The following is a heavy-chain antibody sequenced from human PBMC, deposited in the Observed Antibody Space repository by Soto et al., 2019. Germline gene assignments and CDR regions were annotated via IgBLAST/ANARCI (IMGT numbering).Heavy chain of an antibody. V-gene: IGHV4-59*01. Sequence: QVQLQESGPGLVKPSETLSLTCTVSGGSISPYYWSWIRQPPGKGLEWIGNIHNSRSTDYNPCLSSRDTISIATSTIQFSLKLTSVTAADTAVYYCAKGGTSSRPFDYWGQGTLVTVSS. J-gene: IGHJ4*02. CDR2: IHNSRST. CDR3: AKGGTSSRPFDY. D-gene: IGHD6-13*01. CDR1: GGSISPYY.